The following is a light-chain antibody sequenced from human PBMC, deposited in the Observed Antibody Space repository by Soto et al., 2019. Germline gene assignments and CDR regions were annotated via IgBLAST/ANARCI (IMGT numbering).Light chain of an antibody. Sequence: QSALTQPASVSGSPGQSITISCTGTSSDVGGYNYVSWYQQHPGKAPKLMIYEVSNRPSGVSDHFSGSKSDNTASLTISGLQAEDEADYYCSSYTSSNTWVFGRGTKLTVL. J-gene: IGLJ3*02. CDR3: SSYTSSNTWV. V-gene: IGLV2-14*01. CDR1: SSDVGGYNY. CDR2: EVS.